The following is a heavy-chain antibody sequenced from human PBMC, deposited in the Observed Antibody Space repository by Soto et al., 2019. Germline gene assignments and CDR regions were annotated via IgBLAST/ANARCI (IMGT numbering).Heavy chain of an antibody. CDR3: TGFGYGDHDGYFYYDMDV. CDR2: IVPLFETP. V-gene: IGHV1-69*01. D-gene: IGHD4-17*01. CDR1: GSALSDYA. J-gene: IGHJ6*02. Sequence: QVQLVQSGAEVKTPGSSVKVSCKSSGSALSDYAISWVRPAPGQGFEWLGGIVPLFETPDYAQRFQGWVTITADLIAGTPYMELSSLSSADTPVYYCTGFGYGDHDGYFYYDMDVWCQGTT.